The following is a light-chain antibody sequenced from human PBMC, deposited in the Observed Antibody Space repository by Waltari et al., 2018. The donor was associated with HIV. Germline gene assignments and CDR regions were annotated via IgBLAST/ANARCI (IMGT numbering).Light chain of an antibody. Sequence: QSVLTQPPSTSATPGQRVTILCSGASSNIGSHFVSWYQHLPGATPTLLIYASDRRPSGVADRVSGSGSGTSASLAISGLRSEDEADYYCAAWDNYLNAWVFGGGTRVTVL. J-gene: IGLJ3*02. V-gene: IGLV1-47*01. CDR3: AAWDNYLNAWV. CDR2: ASD. CDR1: SSNIGSHF.